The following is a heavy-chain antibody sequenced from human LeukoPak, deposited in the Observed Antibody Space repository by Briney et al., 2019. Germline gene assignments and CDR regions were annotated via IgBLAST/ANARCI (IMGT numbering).Heavy chain of an antibody. Sequence: GGSLRLSCAASGFTFSSYEMNWVRQAPGKGLEWVSYISSSGSSIYYADSVKGRFTISRDNAKNSLYLQMNSLRAEDTAVYYCAREGVGLGEPLDYWGQGTLVTVSS. D-gene: IGHD3-16*01. V-gene: IGHV3-48*03. CDR1: GFTFSSYE. CDR3: AREGVGLGEPLDY. CDR2: ISSSGSSI. J-gene: IGHJ4*02.